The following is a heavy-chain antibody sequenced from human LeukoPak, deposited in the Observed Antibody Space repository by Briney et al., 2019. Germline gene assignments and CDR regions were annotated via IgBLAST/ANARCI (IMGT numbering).Heavy chain of an antibody. D-gene: IGHD2-2*02. V-gene: IGHV4-39*01. CDR3: ASSPGGYCSSASCYTAGYFDY. CDR2: IYYNGNT. J-gene: IGHJ4*02. CDR1: GGSISSSTYY. Sequence: SETLSLTCTVSGGSISSSTYYWVWIRQPPGKGLEWIGSIYYNGNTYYNPSLKSRVTIYVDTSKNQFSLRLSSVTATDRAVYYCASSPGGYCSSASCYTAGYFDYWGQGSLVTVSS.